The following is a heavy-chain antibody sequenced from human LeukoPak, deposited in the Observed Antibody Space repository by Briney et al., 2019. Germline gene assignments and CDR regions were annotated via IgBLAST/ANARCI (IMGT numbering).Heavy chain of an antibody. Sequence: SETLSLTCTVSGGSITSYYWSWIRQPPGKGLEWIGYIYYSGSTNYNPSLKSRVTISVDTSKNQFSLKLTSLTAADTAVYYCAREDSSGYLGYWGQGTLVTVSS. CDR2: IYYSGST. CDR3: AREDSSGYLGY. V-gene: IGHV4-59*01. D-gene: IGHD3-22*01. J-gene: IGHJ4*02. CDR1: GGSITSYY.